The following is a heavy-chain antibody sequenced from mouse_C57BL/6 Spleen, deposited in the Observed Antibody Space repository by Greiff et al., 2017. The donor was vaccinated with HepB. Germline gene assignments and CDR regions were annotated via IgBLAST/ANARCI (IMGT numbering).Heavy chain of an antibody. CDR2: ISYDGSN. V-gene: IGHV3-6*01. Sequence: DVHLVESGPGLVKPSQSLSLTCSVTGYSITSGYYWNWIRQFPGNKLEWMGYISYDGSNNYNPSLKNRISITRDTSKNQFFLKLNSVTTEDTATYYCARDLLFMDYWGQGTSVTVSS. D-gene: IGHD2-1*01. J-gene: IGHJ4*01. CDR3: ARDLLFMDY. CDR1: GYSITSGYY.